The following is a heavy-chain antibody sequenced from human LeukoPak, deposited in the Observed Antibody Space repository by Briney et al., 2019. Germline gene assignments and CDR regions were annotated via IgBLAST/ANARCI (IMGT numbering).Heavy chain of an antibody. J-gene: IGHJ4*02. Sequence: PGGSLRLSCAASGFTFSSYAMSWVRQAPGKGLEWVSAISANAASTYNADSVKGRFTISRDNSRNTVYLQMNSLRAEDTAVYYCAKVGGSGSYLPDYWGQGTLVNVSS. CDR3: AKVGGSGSYLPDY. V-gene: IGHV3-23*01. CDR1: GFTFSSYA. D-gene: IGHD3-10*01. CDR2: ISANAAST.